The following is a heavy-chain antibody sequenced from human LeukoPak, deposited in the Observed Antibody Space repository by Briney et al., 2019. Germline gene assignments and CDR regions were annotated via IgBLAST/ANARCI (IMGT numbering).Heavy chain of an antibody. J-gene: IGHJ4*02. CDR2: INAHNGNT. CDR1: GYTFTSYG. Sequence: GASVKVSCKASGYTFTSYGISWVRQAPGQGLEWMGWINAHNGNTNYAQKLQGRVTMTTDTSTSTAYMELRSLRSDDTAVYYCARPYYDSSAPPYDYWGQGTLVTVSS. V-gene: IGHV1-18*01. CDR3: ARPYYDSSAPPYDY. D-gene: IGHD3-22*01.